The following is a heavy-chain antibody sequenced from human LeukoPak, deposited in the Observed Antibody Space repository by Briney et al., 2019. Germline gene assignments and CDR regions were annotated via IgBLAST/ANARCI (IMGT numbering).Heavy chain of an antibody. Sequence: GGSLRLSCAASGFTFSSYGMHWVRQAPGKGLEWVAFIRYDGSNKYYADSVKGRFTISRDNSKNTLYLQMNSLRAEDTAVYYCAKDLSMIVVAFFDYWGQGTLVTVSS. CDR3: AKDLSMIVVAFFDY. J-gene: IGHJ4*02. D-gene: IGHD3-22*01. CDR1: GFTFSSYG. V-gene: IGHV3-30*02. CDR2: IRYDGSNK.